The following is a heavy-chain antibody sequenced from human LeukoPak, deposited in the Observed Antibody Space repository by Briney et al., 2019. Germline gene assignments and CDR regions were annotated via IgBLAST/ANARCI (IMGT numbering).Heavy chain of an antibody. CDR1: GGSFSGYY. D-gene: IGHD6-13*01. V-gene: IGHV4-59*01. CDR3: ARESTIAAVGSHDGLDI. Sequence: SETLSLTCAVYGGSFSGYYWSWIRQPPGKGLEWIGYIYYSGSTNYNPSLKSRVTISVDTSKNQISLKLTSVTAADTALYYCARESTIAAVGSHDGLDIWGQGTMVTVSS. J-gene: IGHJ3*02. CDR2: IYYSGST.